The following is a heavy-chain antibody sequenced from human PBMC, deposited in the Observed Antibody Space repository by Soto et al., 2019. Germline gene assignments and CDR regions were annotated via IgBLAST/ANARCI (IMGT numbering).Heavy chain of an antibody. CDR1: GRSISSVNYY. Sequence: TLSLTCTVSGRSISSVNYYWSWIRQPPGKGLEWIGYIYYSGSTYYNPSLRSRVTISVDTSKNQFSLKLSSVTAADTAVYYCARRWGRTFDYWGQGTLVTVSS. CDR2: IYYSGST. CDR3: ARRWGRTFDY. J-gene: IGHJ4*02. D-gene: IGHD7-27*01. V-gene: IGHV4-30-4*01.